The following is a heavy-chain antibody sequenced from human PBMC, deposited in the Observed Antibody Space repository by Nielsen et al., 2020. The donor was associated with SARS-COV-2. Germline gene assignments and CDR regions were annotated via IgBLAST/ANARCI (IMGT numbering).Heavy chain of an antibody. V-gene: IGHV1-46*01. D-gene: IGHD1-14*01. Sequence: ASVKVSCKASGYTFTNNYMHWVRQAPGQGLEWMGLINPTNGGTTYAQKFLGTVTMTRDTSTSTVYMELSSLRSDDTAVYYCARDQITGNWYGYWGQGTLVTVSS. J-gene: IGHJ5*01. CDR3: ARDQITGNWYGY. CDR1: GYTFTNNY. CDR2: INPTNGGT.